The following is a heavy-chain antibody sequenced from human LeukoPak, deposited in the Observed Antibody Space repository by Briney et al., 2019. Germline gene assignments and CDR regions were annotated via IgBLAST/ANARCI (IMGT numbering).Heavy chain of an antibody. CDR1: GGSMGSYY. CDR3: ARGRVSSSTWYSTYYYYFYMDV. V-gene: IGHV4-59*01. J-gene: IGHJ6*03. D-gene: IGHD4-11*01. CDR2: VFHSGST. Sequence: SETLSLTCTVSGGSMGSYYWSWIRQPPGKGLEWIGFVFHSGSTNYNPSLKSRLTISIDASKNQFSLRLSSVTAADTAVYFCARGRVSSSTWYSTYYYYFYMDVWGKGTTVTVSS.